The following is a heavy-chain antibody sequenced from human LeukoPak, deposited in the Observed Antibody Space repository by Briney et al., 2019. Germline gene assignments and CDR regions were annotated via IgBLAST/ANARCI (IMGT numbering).Heavy chain of an antibody. CDR2: ISAYNGNT. J-gene: IGHJ3*01. V-gene: IGHV1-18*01. Sequence: ASVKVSCKASGYTFTSYGISWVRQAPGQGLEWMGWISAYNGNTNYAQKLRGRVTMTTDTSTSTAYMELRSLRSDDTAVYYCACELRYFGDAFDVWGQGTMVTVSS. CDR1: GYTFTSYG. CDR3: ACELRYFGDAFDV. D-gene: IGHD3-9*01.